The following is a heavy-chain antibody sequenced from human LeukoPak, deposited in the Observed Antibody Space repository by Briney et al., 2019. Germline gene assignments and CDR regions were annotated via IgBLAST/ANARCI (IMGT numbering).Heavy chain of an antibody. CDR2: IYSGGST. V-gene: IGHV3-53*04. Sequence: GGSLRLSCAASGFTVSSNYMSWVRQAPGKGLEWVSVIYSGGSTYYADSVKGRFTISRHNSKNTLYLQMNSLRAEDTAVYYCARAQGSPAYYGMDVWGQGTTVTVSS. CDR1: GFTVSSNY. J-gene: IGHJ6*02. D-gene: IGHD3-10*01. CDR3: ARAQGSPAYYGMDV.